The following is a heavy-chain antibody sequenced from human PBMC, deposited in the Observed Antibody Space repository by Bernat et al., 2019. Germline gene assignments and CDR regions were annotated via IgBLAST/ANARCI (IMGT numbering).Heavy chain of an antibody. CDR3: AKDWGCSSTSCYKNPNNYYYYYGMDV. Sequence: QVQLVESGGGVVQPGGSLRLSCAASGFTFSSYGMHWVRQAPSKGLEWVAFIRYDGSNKYYADSVKGRFTISRDNSKNTLYLQMNSLRAEDTAVYYCAKDWGCSSTSCYKNPNNYYYYYGMDVWGQGTTVTVSS. D-gene: IGHD2-2*02. CDR2: IRYDGSNK. CDR1: GFTFSSYG. V-gene: IGHV3-30*02. J-gene: IGHJ6*02.